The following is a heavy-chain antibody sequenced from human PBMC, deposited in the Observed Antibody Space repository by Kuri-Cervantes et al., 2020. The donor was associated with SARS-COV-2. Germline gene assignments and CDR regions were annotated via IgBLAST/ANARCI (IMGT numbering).Heavy chain of an antibody. CDR2: IWYDGSNK. J-gene: IGHJ3*02. D-gene: IGHD3-9*01. CDR3: AKHRWSRYFDWFREAFDI. CDR1: GFTFRSYG. Sequence: GESLKISCAASGFTFRSYGMHWVRQAPGKGLEWVAVIWYDGSNKYYADSVKGRFTISRDNSKTTLYLQMNSLRAEDTAVYYCAKHRWSRYFDWFREAFDIWGQGTMVTVSS. V-gene: IGHV3-33*06.